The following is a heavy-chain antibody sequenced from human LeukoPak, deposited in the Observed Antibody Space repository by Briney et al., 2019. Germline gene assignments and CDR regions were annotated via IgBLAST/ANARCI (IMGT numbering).Heavy chain of an antibody. CDR1: GGSISSYY. V-gene: IGHV4-59*01. J-gene: IGHJ3*02. Sequence: TASETLSLTCTVSGGSISSYYWCWIRQPPGKGLEWIGYIYDSGSTNYNPSLKSRVTISVDTSKNQFSLKLSSVTAADTAVYYCACLTTADAFDIWGQGTMVTVSS. D-gene: IGHD3-22*01. CDR3: ACLTTADAFDI. CDR2: IYDSGST.